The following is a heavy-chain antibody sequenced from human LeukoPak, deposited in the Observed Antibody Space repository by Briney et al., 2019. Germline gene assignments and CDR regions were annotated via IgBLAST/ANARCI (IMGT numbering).Heavy chain of an antibody. CDR1: GYTFTSYG. D-gene: IGHD2-15*01. CDR2: ISAYNGNT. J-gene: IGHJ5*02. CDR3: ARVPNLGYCSGGSCYWYNWFDP. Sequence: ASVKVSCKASGYTFTSYGISWLRPAPGQGLEWMGWISAYNGNTNYAQKLQGRVTMTTDTSTSTAYMELRSLRSDDTAVYYCARVPNLGYCSGGSCYWYNWFDPWGQGTLVTVSS. V-gene: IGHV1-18*01.